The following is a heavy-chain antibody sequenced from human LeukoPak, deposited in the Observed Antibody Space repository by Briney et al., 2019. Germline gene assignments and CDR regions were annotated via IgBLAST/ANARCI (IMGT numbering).Heavy chain of an antibody. CDR3: AKGVSTVTTGICFDY. CDR1: GFTFSNYL. V-gene: IGHV3-48*04. CDR2: ISSTGGTI. D-gene: IGHD4-17*01. J-gene: IGHJ4*02. Sequence: GGSLRLSCVGSGFTFSNYLMNWVRQAPGKGLEWVSFISSTGGTIYYADAVKGRFTVSRDNAKNSLLLQMNSLRAEDTAVYYCAKGVSTVTTGICFDYWGQGTLVTVSS.